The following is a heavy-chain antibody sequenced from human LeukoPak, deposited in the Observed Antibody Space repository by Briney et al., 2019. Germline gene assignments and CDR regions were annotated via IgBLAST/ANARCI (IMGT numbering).Heavy chain of an antibody. Sequence: SETLSLTCTISGGSISSTSHYWGWIRQPPGKGLEYIGTLYFGGTTYYNPSLQSRVSMSVDTSKNQLSLTLSSVTAADTAVYYCARYYMSGTYRGFFNYWGQGTLVTVSS. CDR3: ARYYMSGTYRGFFNY. J-gene: IGHJ4*01. CDR2: LYFGGTT. V-gene: IGHV4-39*01. CDR1: GGSISSTSHY. D-gene: IGHD3-10*01.